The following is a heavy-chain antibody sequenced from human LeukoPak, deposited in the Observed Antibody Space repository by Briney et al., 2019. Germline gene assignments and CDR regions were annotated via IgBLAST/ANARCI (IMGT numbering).Heavy chain of an antibody. D-gene: IGHD3-10*01. Sequence: GGSLRLSCAASGFTFSVSAMHWVRQASGKGLEWVGRIRSKANTYATSYAASVKGRFTISRDDSKNTAYLQMDSLKTEDTAVYYCTGNYYGSGSYADFDYWGQGTLVTVSS. J-gene: IGHJ4*02. CDR1: GFTFSVSA. CDR2: IRSKANTYAT. V-gene: IGHV3-73*01. CDR3: TGNYYGSGSYADFDY.